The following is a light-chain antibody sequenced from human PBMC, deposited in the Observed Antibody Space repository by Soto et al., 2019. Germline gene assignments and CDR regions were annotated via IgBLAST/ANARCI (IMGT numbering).Light chain of an antibody. CDR1: QGISNF. CDR3: QKYSSVIT. Sequence: DIQMTQSPSSLSASVGDRVTITCRASQGISNFLSWYQQKPGKVPQLLISAASTLQSGVPSRFSGSVSGTDFTLTITSLQREDVEAYYCQKYSSVITFGQGTRLEIK. V-gene: IGKV1-27*01. CDR2: AAS. J-gene: IGKJ5*01.